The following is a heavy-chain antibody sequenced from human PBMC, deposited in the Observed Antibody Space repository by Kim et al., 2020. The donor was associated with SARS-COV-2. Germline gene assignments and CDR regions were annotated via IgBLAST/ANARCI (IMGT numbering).Heavy chain of an antibody. CDR1: GYTFTSYG. CDR2: ISAYNGNT. V-gene: IGHV1-18*01. CDR3: ARGRGDSSGWYFDGMDV. Sequence: ASVKVSCKASGYTFTSYGISWVRQAPGQGLEWMGWISAYNGNTNYAQKLQGRVTMTTDTSTSTAYMELRSLRSDDTAVYYCARGRGDSSGWYFDGMDVWGQGTTVTVSS. J-gene: IGHJ6*02. D-gene: IGHD6-19*01.